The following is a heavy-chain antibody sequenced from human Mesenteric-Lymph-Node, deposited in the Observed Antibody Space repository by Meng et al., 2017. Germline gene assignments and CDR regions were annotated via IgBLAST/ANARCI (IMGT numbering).Heavy chain of an antibody. CDR3: TKYYYDSGSPRGGFDP. CDR2: INSDGSST. J-gene: IGHJ5*02. CDR1: GFTFSSYW. Sequence: GGSLRLSCAASGFTFSSYWMHWVRQAPGKGLVWVSRINSDGSSTSYADSVKGRFTISRDNSKNTLYLQMNSLRAEDTAVYYCTKYYYDSGSPRGGFDPWGQGTLVTVSS. D-gene: IGHD3-10*01. V-gene: IGHV3-74*01.